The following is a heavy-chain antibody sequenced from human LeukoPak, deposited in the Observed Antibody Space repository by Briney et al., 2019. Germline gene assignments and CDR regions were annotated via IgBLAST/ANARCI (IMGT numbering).Heavy chain of an antibody. Sequence: SETLSLTCTVSGVSISSSTYYWGWIRQPPGKGLEWIGSIYYSVTTYYNPSLKSQVTISVDTSKNQFSLKLSSVTAADTAVYYCAKGDGYNSNWFDPWGQGTLVTVSS. V-gene: IGHV4-39*01. J-gene: IGHJ5*02. D-gene: IGHD5-24*01. CDR2: IYYSVTT. CDR1: GVSISSSTYY. CDR3: AKGDGYNSNWFDP.